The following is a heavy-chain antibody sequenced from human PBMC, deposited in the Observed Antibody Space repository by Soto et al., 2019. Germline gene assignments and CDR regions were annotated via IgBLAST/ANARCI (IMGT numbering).Heavy chain of an antibody. CDR2: ISATGRT. CDR1: GGSISSYY. J-gene: IGHJ3*02. D-gene: IGHD7-27*01. CDR3: ARDQSGAADI. Sequence: QVQLQESGPGLVKPSETLSLTCTVSGGSISSYYWSWIRQPAGKGLEWIGRISATGRTSYMSSLKSRITLSVDTSKNQFSLNLKFVTAADTAVYFCARDQSGAADIWGQGTMVTVS. V-gene: IGHV4-4*07.